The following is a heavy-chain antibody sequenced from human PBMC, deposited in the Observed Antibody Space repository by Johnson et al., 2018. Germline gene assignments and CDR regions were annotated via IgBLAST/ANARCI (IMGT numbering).Heavy chain of an antibody. CDR1: GGSFSGYY. D-gene: IGHD3-16*01. J-gene: IGHJ3*01. CDR2: INHSGST. Sequence: QVQLQQWGAGLLKPSETLSLTCSVYGGSFSGYYWSWIRQPPGKGLEWIGEINHSGSTNYNPSLKSRVTISVDTSKNQFSLTLRSVTAADTAVYYCATMKHSYDYVVTFDVWGQGKMVIVSS. V-gene: IGHV4-34*01. CDR3: ATMKHSYDYVVTFDV.